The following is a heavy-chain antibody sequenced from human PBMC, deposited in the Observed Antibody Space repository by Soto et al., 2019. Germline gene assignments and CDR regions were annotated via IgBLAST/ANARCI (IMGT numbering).Heavy chain of an antibody. V-gene: IGHV3-23*01. Sequence: GGSLRLSCAASGFTSSSYAMSWVRQAPGKGLEWVSAISGSGGSTYYADSVKGRFTISRDNSKNTLYLQMNSLRAEDTAVYYCEKVKAARRPVYYFDYWGQGTLVTVS. J-gene: IGHJ4*02. CDR2: ISGSGGST. D-gene: IGHD6-6*01. CDR3: EKVKAARRPVYYFDY. CDR1: GFTSSSYA.